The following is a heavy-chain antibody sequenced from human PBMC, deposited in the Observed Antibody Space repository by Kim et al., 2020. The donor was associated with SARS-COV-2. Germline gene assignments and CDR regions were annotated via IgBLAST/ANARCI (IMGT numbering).Heavy chain of an antibody. CDR1: GYSISSGYY. CDR2: IYHSGST. CDR3: ARDLEYYGSLTGYFDY. D-gene: IGHD3-9*01. J-gene: IGHJ4*01. V-gene: IGHV4-38-2*02. Sequence: SETLSLTCTVSGYSISSGYYWGWIRQPPGKGLEWIGSIYHSGSTYYNPSLKSRVTISVDTSKNQFSLKLSSVTAADTAVFYCARDLEYYGSLTGYFDYWG.